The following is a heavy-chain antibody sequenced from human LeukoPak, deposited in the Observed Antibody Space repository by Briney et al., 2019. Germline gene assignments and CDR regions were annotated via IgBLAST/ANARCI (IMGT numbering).Heavy chain of an antibody. D-gene: IGHD1-1*01. CDR3: ARRAVTGRPAAGFDI. V-gene: IGHV3-30-3*01. Sequence: GGSLRLSCAASGFTFSCHARHWVRQAPGKGLEWVAVTSYDETNRFYADSVKGRFTISRDNSKNTLYLQMDSLRVEDTASYYCARRAVTGRPAAGFDIWGQGTMVTVSS. CDR2: TSYDETNR. J-gene: IGHJ3*02. CDR1: GFTFSCHA.